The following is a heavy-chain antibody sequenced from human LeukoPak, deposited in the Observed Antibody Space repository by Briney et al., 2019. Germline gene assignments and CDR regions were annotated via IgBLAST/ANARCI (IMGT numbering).Heavy chain of an antibody. D-gene: IGHD7-27*01. CDR1: GGSFSGYY. V-gene: IGHV4-34*01. CDR3: ATLLTGGAS. Sequence: PSETLSLTCAVYGGSFSGYYWSWIRQPPGKGLEWIGEINHSGSTNYNPPLKRRVTISVDTSKNQFSLKLSSLTAADTAVYYCATLLTGGASWGQGTLVTVSS. CDR2: INHSGST. J-gene: IGHJ5*01.